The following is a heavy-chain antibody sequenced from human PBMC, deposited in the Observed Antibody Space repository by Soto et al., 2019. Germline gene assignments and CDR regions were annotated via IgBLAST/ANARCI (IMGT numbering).Heavy chain of an antibody. CDR3: ARGRRGYYDSSGYRGFDY. CDR2: INPSGGST. CDR1: GYTFTSYY. J-gene: IGHJ4*02. V-gene: IGHV1-46*01. Sequence: ASVKVSCKASGYTFTSYYMHWVRQAPGQGLEWMGIINPSGGSTSYAQKFQGRVTMTRDTSTSTVYMELSSLRSGDTAVYYCARGRRGYYDSSGYRGFDYWGQGTLVTVSS. D-gene: IGHD3-22*01.